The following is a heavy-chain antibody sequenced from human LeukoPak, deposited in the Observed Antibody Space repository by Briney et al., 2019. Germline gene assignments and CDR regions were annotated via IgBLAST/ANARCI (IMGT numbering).Heavy chain of an antibody. CDR1: GYTFTSYY. CDR2: INPSVGST. Sequence: ASVKVSCKASGYTFTSYYMHWVRQAPGQGLEWMGIINPSVGSTSHAQKFQGRVTMTRDMSTSTVYMELSRLRSDDTAVYYCASFGYCSSTSCPDFDYWGQGTLVTVSS. D-gene: IGHD2-2*01. J-gene: IGHJ4*02. CDR3: ASFGYCSSTSCPDFDY. V-gene: IGHV1-46*01.